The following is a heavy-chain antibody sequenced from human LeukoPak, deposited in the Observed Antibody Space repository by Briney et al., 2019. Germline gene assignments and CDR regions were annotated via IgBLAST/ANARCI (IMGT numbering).Heavy chain of an antibody. D-gene: IGHD3-22*01. CDR3: AGYYYDSSGSITGDAFDI. Sequence: GGSLRLSCAASGFTFSSYAMSWVRQAPGKGLEWVSAISGSGGSTYYADSVKGRFTISRDNSKNTLYLQMNSLRAEDTAVYYCAGYYYDSSGSITGDAFDIWGQGTMDTVSS. CDR1: GFTFSSYA. CDR2: ISGSGGST. J-gene: IGHJ3*02. V-gene: IGHV3-23*01.